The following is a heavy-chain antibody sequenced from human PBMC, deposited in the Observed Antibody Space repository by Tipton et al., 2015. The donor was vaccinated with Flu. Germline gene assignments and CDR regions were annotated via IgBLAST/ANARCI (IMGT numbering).Heavy chain of an antibody. D-gene: IGHD3-16*01. CDR2: IYSGGST. CDR1: GFTVSSNY. CDR3: ARDRVVAVAGGGSMDV. Sequence: QLVQSGGGLIQRGGSLRLSCVVSGFTVSSNYMTWVRQAPGKGLEWVSVIYSGGSTKYADSVKGRFTISRDNSKNTLYLQLNSLRAEDTAVYYCARDRVVAVAGGGSMDVWGQGTTVSVS. V-gene: IGHV3-53*01. J-gene: IGHJ6*02.